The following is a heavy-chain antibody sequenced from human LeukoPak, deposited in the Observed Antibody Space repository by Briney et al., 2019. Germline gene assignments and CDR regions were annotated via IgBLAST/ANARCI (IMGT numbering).Heavy chain of an antibody. CDR1: RGTFSSYA. Sequence: SVKVSCKASRGTFSSYAISWVRQAPGQGLEWMGGIIPIFGTANYAQKFQGRVTITADESTSTAYMELSSLRSEDTAVYYCARLEITTVTTSDYWGQGTLVTVPS. J-gene: IGHJ4*02. CDR3: ARLEITTVTTSDY. V-gene: IGHV1-69*13. D-gene: IGHD4-17*01. CDR2: IIPIFGTA.